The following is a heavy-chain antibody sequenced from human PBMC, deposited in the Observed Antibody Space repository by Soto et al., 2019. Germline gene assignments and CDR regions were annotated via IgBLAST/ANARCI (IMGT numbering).Heavy chain of an antibody. Sequence: PSETLSLTCTVSGGSISSYYWTWIRQPPGKGLEWIGHIYYSGTIRYSPSLKNRVTISVDASKKQFSLKLSSVTAADTAVYYCARAQMATIYFDYWGQGTLVTVSS. CDR2: IYYSGTI. CDR3: ARAQMATIYFDY. D-gene: IGHD5-12*01. V-gene: IGHV4-59*01. CDR1: GGSISSYY. J-gene: IGHJ4*02.